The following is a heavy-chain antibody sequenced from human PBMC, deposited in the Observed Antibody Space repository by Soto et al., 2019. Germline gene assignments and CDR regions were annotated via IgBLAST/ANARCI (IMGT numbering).Heavy chain of an antibody. CDR1: GGSFSGYY. CDR2: INHSGST. V-gene: IGHV4-34*01. D-gene: IGHD4-17*01. J-gene: IGHJ4*02. Sequence: SETLSLTCAVYGGSFSGYYWSWIRQPPGKGLEWIGEINHSGSTNYNPSLKSRVTISVDTSKNQFSLKLSPVTAADTAVYYCAFQPQTTVTTSPFDYWGQGTLVTVSS. CDR3: AFQPQTTVTTSPFDY.